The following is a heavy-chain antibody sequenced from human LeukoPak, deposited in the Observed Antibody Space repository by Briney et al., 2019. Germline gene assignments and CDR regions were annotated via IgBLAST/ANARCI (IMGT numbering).Heavy chain of an antibody. D-gene: IGHD3-22*01. CDR2: ISFDGGNK. CDR1: GFTFSSYF. V-gene: IGHV3-30-3*01. J-gene: IGHJ4*02. CDR3: ARLSANSSAYFFDY. Sequence: PGRSLRLSCAASGFTFSSYFMHWVRQAPGKGLEWVAIISFDGGNKFYADSVKGRFTIPRGNAKNTLYLQMNSLSGEDTAVYYCARLSANSSAYFFDYWGQGTLVTVSS.